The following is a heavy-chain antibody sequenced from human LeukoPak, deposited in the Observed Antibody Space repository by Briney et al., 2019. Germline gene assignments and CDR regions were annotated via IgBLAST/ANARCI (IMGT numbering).Heavy chain of an antibody. D-gene: IGHD6-19*01. CDR1: GGSISRTSTY. J-gene: IGHJ4*02. CDR2: VYYSGST. CDR3: ARHGGRGSGWYFDY. V-gene: IGHV4-39*01. Sequence: SETLSLTCTVSGGSISRTSTYWGWSRQPPGKGLEWIGRVYYSGSTYYNPSLTSRVTISVDTSKNQFSLKLSSVTAADTAGYFSARHGGRGSGWYFDYWGQGTLVTVSS.